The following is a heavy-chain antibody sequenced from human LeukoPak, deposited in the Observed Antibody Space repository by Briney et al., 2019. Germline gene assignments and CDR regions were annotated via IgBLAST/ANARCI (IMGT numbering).Heavy chain of an antibody. Sequence: SETLSLTCTVSGGSISSSNYYWGWIRQPPGKGLEWIGTIYYNGATYYNPSLKSRVTMSVDTSKNQFSLKLTSVTAADTAVYYCARELRYCSGSSCQSGDYWGQGTLVTVSS. V-gene: IGHV4-39*07. J-gene: IGHJ4*02. CDR2: IYYNGAT. CDR3: ARELRYCSGSSCQSGDY. D-gene: IGHD2-15*01. CDR1: GGSISSSNYY.